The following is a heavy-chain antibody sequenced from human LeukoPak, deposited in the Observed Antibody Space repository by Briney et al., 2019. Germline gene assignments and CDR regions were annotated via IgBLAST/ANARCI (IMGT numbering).Heavy chain of an antibody. CDR3: ARGRYFDWLLDY. J-gene: IGHJ4*02. D-gene: IGHD3-9*01. CDR2: IIPIFGTA. CDR1: GGTFSSYA. V-gene: IGHV1-69*13. Sequence: ASVKVSCKASGGTFSSYAISWVRQAPGQGLEWMGGIIPIFGTANYAQKFQGRVTITADESTSTAYMELSSLRSEDTAVYYCARGRYFDWLLDYWGQGTLVTVSS.